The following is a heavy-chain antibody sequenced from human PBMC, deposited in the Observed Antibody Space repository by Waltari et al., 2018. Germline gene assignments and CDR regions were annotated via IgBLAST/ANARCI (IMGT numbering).Heavy chain of an antibody. Sequence: QVQLVESGGGVVQPGRSLRLSCAASGFTFSSYGMHWVRQAPGKGLEWVAVISYDGSNKYYADSGKGRFTISRDNSKNTLYLQMNSLKTEDTAVYYCHHYGGNSGVHAFDGWGQGTMVTVSS. D-gene: IGHD4-17*01. V-gene: IGHV3-30*03. CDR3: HHYGGNSGVHAFDG. J-gene: IGHJ3*01. CDR2: ISYDGSNK. CDR1: GFTFSSYG.